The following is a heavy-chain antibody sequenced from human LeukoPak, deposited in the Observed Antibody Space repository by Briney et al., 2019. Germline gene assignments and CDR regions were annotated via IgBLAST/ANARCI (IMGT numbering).Heavy chain of an antibody. CDR2: ISYDGSNK. Sequence: GGSLRLSCAASGFTFSSYGMHWVRQAPGKALEWVAVISYDGSNKYYVDSVKGRFTISRDNSKNTLYLQMNSLRAEDTAVYYCVKVGATGFYYYYGMDVWGQGTTVTVSS. CDR3: VKVGATGFYYYYGMDV. D-gene: IGHD1-26*01. CDR1: GFTFSSYG. V-gene: IGHV3-30*18. J-gene: IGHJ6*02.